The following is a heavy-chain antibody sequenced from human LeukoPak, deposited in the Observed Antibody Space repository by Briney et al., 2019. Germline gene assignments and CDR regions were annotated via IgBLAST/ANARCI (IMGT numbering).Heavy chain of an antibody. CDR3: ARDRGSPDCSSTSCPEDVVY. Sequence: GRSLRLSCAASVFTFSSYGMHWVRQAPGKGLEWVAVIWYDGSNKYYADSVKGRFTISRDNSKNTLYLQMNSLRAEDTAVYYCARDRGSPDCSSTSCPEDVVYWGQGTLVTVSS. D-gene: IGHD2-2*01. V-gene: IGHV3-33*01. CDR1: VFTFSSYG. CDR2: IWYDGSNK. J-gene: IGHJ4*02.